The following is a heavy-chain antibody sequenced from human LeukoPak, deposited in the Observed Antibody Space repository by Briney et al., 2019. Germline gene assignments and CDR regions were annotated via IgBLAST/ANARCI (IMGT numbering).Heavy chain of an antibody. V-gene: IGHV3-73*01. Sequence: PGGSLRLSCAASGFTFSGSAMHWVRQASGKGLEWVGRIRSKANSYATAYAASVKGRFTISRDDSKNTAYLQVNSLKTEDTAVYYCTRLDCSSTSCSDYWGQGTLVTVSS. J-gene: IGHJ4*02. CDR1: GFTFSGSA. CDR2: IRSKANSYAT. D-gene: IGHD2-2*01. CDR3: TRLDCSSTSCSDY.